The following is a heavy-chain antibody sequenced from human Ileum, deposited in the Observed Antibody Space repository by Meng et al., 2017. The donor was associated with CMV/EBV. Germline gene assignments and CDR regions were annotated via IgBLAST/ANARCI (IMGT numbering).Heavy chain of an antibody. J-gene: IGHJ4*02. V-gene: IGHV7-4-1*02. CDR1: FTKYA. Sequence: FTKYAMNWVRQAPGQGLEWMGWINPTTGNPTYAQGFTGRFVFSLDTSVSTTYLQISNLKAEDTAVYYCVREIEGERGIAVAGSFDDYWGQGTLVTVSS. CDR2: INPTTGNP. D-gene: IGHD6-19*01. CDR3: VREIEGERGIAVAGSFDDY.